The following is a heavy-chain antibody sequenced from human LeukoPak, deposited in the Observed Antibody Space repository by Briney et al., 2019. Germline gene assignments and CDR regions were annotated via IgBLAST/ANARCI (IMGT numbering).Heavy chain of an antibody. Sequence: GGSLRLSCAASGFTFSSYSMNWVRQAPGKGLEWVSSISSSSSYIYYADSVKGRFTISRDNAKNSLYLQMNSLRAEDTAVYYCATREGEDCSSTSCEIAFDYGGQGPLVTVSS. CDR1: GFTFSSYS. V-gene: IGHV3-21*01. J-gene: IGHJ4*02. D-gene: IGHD2-2*01. CDR2: ISSSSSYI. CDR3: ATREGEDCSSTSCEIAFDY.